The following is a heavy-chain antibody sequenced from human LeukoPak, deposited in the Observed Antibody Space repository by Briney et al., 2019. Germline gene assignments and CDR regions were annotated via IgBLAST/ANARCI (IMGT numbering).Heavy chain of an antibody. CDR3: AKSIVQQLGWFDP. CDR2: IYYSGST. V-gene: IGHV4-31*03. Sequence: PSETLSLTCTVSGGSISSGGYYWSWIRQHPGKGLEWIGYIYYSGSTYYNPSLKSRVTISVDTSKNQFSLKLSSVTAEDTAVYYCAKSIVQQLGWFDPWGQGTLVTVSS. D-gene: IGHD6-13*01. J-gene: IGHJ5*02. CDR1: GGSISSGGYY.